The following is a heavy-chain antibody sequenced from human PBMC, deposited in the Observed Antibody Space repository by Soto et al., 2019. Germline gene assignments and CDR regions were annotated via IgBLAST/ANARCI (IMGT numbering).Heavy chain of an antibody. CDR2: INPDSGGT. J-gene: IGHJ2*01. CDR3: AIRTGQLAIISEFDGDWFFEI. D-gene: IGHD2-2*01. Sequence: QEQLVQSGAEVKEPGASLKVSCKASGYTFTDYYIHWVRQAPGQGLEWVGWINPDSGGTNLAQRFQGRVTMTSDTSINPAYMELSSRISENTAVYYCAIRTGQLAIISEFDGDWFFEIWGRGTLVTVSS. CDR1: GYTFTDYY. V-gene: IGHV1-2*02.